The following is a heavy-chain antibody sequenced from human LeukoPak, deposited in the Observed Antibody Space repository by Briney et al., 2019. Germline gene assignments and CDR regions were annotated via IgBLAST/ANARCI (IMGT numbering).Heavy chain of an antibody. CDR2: ICWNSGTL. CDR1: GFTFDDYA. J-gene: IGHJ4*02. Sequence: GGSLRLSCAASGFTFDDYAMHWVRQPPGKVLEWVSGICWNSGTLGYADSVKGRVTSSSDNAKKSLYLQMSSLRVEDTALYYCAKIRCSSAICPSRRIDYWGQGTLVTVSS. D-gene: IGHD2-2*01. V-gene: IGHV3-9*01. CDR3: AKIRCSSAICPSRRIDY.